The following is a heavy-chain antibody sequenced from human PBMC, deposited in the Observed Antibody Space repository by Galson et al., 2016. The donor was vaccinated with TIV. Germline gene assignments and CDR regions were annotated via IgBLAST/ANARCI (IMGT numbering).Heavy chain of an antibody. D-gene: IGHD6-19*01. CDR3: ARDPTVAGYPFDY. J-gene: IGHJ4*02. Sequence: SLRLSCAASGFTFSRHGIHWVRHTPGTGLEWVTFIGPDGNDKSYGDSVKGRFTISRDNSKNTVYLQMNSLRPEDTAVYYCARDPTVAGYPFDYWGQGTLVTVSS. V-gene: IGHV3-30*02. CDR1: GFTFSRHG. CDR2: IGPDGNDK.